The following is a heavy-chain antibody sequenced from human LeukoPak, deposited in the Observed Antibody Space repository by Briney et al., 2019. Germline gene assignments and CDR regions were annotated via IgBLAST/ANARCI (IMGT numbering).Heavy chain of an antibody. D-gene: IGHD2/OR15-2a*01. CDR3: ARHVRLFHFDY. J-gene: IGHJ4*02. CDR2: IYYSGSA. V-gene: IGHV4-39*01. CDR1: GGSISSSSYY. Sequence: SETLSPTCTVSGGSISSSSYYWGWIRQPPGKGLEWIGSIYYSGSAFYNPSLRSRVTISVDTSKNQFSLKLSSVTAPDTAVYYCARHVRLFHFDYWGQGTLVTVSS.